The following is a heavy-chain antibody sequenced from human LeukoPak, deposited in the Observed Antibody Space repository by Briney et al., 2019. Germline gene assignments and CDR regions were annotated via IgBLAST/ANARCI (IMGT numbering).Heavy chain of an antibody. CDR3: ARHVGYTPFDY. CDR2: IYYSRST. J-gene: IGHJ4*02. D-gene: IGHD5-12*01. Sequence: SETLSLTCTVSGGSISSSTYYWGWIRQPPGKGLEWIGSIYYSRSTYYNPSLKSRVTISVGTSKNQFSLRLSSVTAADTAVYYCARHVGYTPFDYWGKGTLVTVSS. V-gene: IGHV4-39*01. CDR1: GGSISSSTYY.